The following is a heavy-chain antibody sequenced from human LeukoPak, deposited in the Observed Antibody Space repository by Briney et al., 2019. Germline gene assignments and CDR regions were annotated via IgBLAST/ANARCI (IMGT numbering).Heavy chain of an antibody. CDR3: AKLVVVVVAATSGIDY. CDR1: GFTFSNNA. CDR2: ISGSGGST. D-gene: IGHD2-15*01. V-gene: IGHV3-23*01. Sequence: GGSLRLSCVASGFTFSNNAMSWVRQAPGKGLEWVSGISGSGGSTYYADSVKGRFTISRDNSKNTLYVQMNSLRAEDTAVYYCAKLVVVVVAATSGIDYWGQGTLVTVSS. J-gene: IGHJ4*02.